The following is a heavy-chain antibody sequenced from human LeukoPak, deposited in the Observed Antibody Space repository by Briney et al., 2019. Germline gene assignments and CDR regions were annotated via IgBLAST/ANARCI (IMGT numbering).Heavy chain of an antibody. Sequence: SETLSLTCAVYGGSFSGYYWSWIRQPPGKGLEWIGEINHSGSTNYNPSLKSRVTISVDTSKNQFSLKLSSVTAADTAVYYCARQLSSGYIFDYWGQGTLVTVSS. CDR1: GGSFSGYY. CDR2: INHSGST. V-gene: IGHV4-34*01. D-gene: IGHD6-19*01. CDR3: ARQLSSGYIFDY. J-gene: IGHJ4*02.